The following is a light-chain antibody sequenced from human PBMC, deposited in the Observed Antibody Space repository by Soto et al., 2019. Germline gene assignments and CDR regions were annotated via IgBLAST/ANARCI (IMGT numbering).Light chain of an antibody. J-gene: IGKJ1*01. V-gene: IGKV4-1*01. CDR2: WAS. Sequence: DIVMTQSPDSLAVSLGERATINCKSSQSVLSSSNNKNYLAWYQQKPGQPPKLLIYWASARESGFPDRFSGSGSGTDFTLTIGSLQAEDVAVYYCQQYYSTWTFGQGTKVEIK. CDR3: QQYYSTWT. CDR1: QSVLSSSNNKNY.